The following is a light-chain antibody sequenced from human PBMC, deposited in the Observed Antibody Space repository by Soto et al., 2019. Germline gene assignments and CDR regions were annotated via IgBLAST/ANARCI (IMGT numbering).Light chain of an antibody. V-gene: IGLV2-14*01. CDR3: SSYTSSSISYV. J-gene: IGLJ1*01. CDR1: SSDVGGYNY. Sequence: QSALTQPASVSGSPGQSITISCTGTSSDVGGYNYVSWYQQHPGKAPKLMIYDVSNRPSGVSNRFSGSKSGNTASLTISGLQAEDEADYYFSSYTSSSISYVFGTGTKVTVL. CDR2: DVS.